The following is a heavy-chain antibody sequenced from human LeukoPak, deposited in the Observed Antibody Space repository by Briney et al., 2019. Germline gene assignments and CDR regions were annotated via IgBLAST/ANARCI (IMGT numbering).Heavy chain of an antibody. CDR2: VKPKSGDS. D-gene: IGHD2-8*01. Sequence: GASVKVSCKASGYSFVGYGITWVRQAPGQGLEWLGLVKPKSGDSDFVQKFRGRVTVTTDVSTTTIHMELSNLRSDDTAVYYCARDRGVPGPGNALDIWGQGTMVTVSS. CDR3: ARDRGVPGPGNALDI. V-gene: IGHV1-2*06. CDR1: GYSFVGYG. J-gene: IGHJ3*02.